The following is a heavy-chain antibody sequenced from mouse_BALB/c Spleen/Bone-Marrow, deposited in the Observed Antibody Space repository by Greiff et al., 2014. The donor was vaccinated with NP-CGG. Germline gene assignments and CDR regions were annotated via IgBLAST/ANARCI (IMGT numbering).Heavy chain of an antibody. CDR1: GSSLTNYG. Sequence: VQLEESGPGLVAPSQSLSITCTASGSSLTNYGVHWVRQPPGKGLEWLGVIWADGSTNYNSALMSRLSISKDNSKSQVFFKMNSLQTDDTAMYYCARITTATGATDYSRQATSVTVPS. J-gene: IGHJ4*01. V-gene: IGHV2-9*02. CDR3: ARITTATGATDY. CDR2: IWADGST. D-gene: IGHD1-2*01.